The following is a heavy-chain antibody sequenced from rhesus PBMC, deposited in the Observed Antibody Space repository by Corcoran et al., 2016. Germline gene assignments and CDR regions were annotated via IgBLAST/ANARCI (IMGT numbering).Heavy chain of an antibody. D-gene: IGHD1-1-1*01. J-gene: IGHJ4*01. V-gene: IGHV4-160*01. Sequence: QVQLPESGPGLVKPSETLSLTCAVSGGSISGSYWRWIRPPPGKGQEWIGRMKGSGGSTDNNPPLQGRVTRSTDTSKTQFFRKRSSVTAADTAVYYCASRRISGLDDWGQGVLVTVSS. CDR1: GGSISGSY. CDR2: MKGSGGST. CDR3: ASRRISGLDD.